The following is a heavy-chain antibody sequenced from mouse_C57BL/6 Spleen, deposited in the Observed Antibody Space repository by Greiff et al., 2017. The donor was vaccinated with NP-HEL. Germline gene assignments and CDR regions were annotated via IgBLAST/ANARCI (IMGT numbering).Heavy chain of an antibody. CDR3: ARGDYYGSDY. V-gene: IGHV1-69*01. J-gene: IGHJ2*01. Sequence: VQLQQPGAELVMPGASVKLSCKASGYTFTSYWMHWVKQRPGQGLEWIGEIDPSYSYTNYNQKFKGKSTLTVDKSSSTAYMQLSSLTSEDSAVYYCARGDYYGSDYWGQGTTLTVSS. D-gene: IGHD1-1*01. CDR1: GYTFTSYW. CDR2: IDPSYSYT.